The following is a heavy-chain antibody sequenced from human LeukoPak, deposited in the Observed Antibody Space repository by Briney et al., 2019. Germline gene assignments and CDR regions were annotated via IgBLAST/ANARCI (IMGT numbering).Heavy chain of an antibody. CDR3: ARVMDSYGSFPDSFDY. J-gene: IGHJ4*02. D-gene: IGHD5-18*01. CDR2: IKQDGREK. V-gene: IGHV3-7*01. Sequence: GGSRRLSCAASGFTFSSYCTSWVRQAPGKGLEWVANIKQDGREKYYVDSVKGRFTISRDNAKNSLYLKMNSLRAEDTAVYYCARVMDSYGSFPDSFDYWGQGTLVTVSS. CDR1: GFTFSSYC.